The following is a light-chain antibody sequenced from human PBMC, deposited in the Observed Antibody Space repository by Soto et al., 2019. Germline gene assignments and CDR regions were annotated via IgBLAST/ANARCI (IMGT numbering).Light chain of an antibody. V-gene: IGKV1-9*01. CDR2: AAS. J-gene: IGKJ4*01. Sequence: DIQLTQSPSFLSASVGDRVTITCRASQGISSYLAWYQQKPGKAPKLLIYAASTLQRGAPSRFSGGGSGTEFTLTISSLQPEEFATYFCQQLISYPVTFGGGTKVEIK. CDR1: QGISSY. CDR3: QQLISYPVT.